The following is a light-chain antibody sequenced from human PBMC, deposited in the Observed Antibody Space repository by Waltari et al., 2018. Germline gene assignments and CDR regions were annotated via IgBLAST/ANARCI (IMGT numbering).Light chain of an antibody. CDR2: TNN. Sequence: QSVLTQPPSTSGTPGQRVTISCSGSSSNIGSNTVNWYQQLPGTAPKLLIYTNNQRPSGVPDRVAGSRSGTSASLAISGLQSEDEAGYHCAAWDDSLNGVVFGGGTKVTVL. CDR1: SSNIGSNT. CDR3: AAWDDSLNGVV. V-gene: IGLV1-44*01. J-gene: IGLJ2*01.